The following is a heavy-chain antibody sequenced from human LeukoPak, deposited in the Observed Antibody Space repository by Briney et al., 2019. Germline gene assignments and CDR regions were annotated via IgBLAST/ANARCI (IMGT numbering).Heavy chain of an antibody. CDR3: VRGSSGTAVRGVSWAWFDP. Sequence: GGSLRLSCVASGFTLSSYWMTCVRQAPGKGLGWVANIKPDGSAKYYVDSVRGRFTISRDNVMNSLYLHMNSLRDDDTAVYYCVRGSSGTAVRGVSWAWFDPWGQGTLVTVSS. CDR1: GFTLSSYW. CDR2: IKPDGSAK. D-gene: IGHD3-10*01. V-gene: IGHV3-7*05. J-gene: IGHJ5*02.